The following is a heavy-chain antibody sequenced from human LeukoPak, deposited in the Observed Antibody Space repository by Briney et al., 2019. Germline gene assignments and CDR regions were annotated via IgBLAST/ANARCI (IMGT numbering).Heavy chain of an antibody. J-gene: IGHJ6*02. V-gene: IGHV3-7*01. CDR2: IKQDGSEK. D-gene: IGHD6-6*01. Sequence: GGSLRLSCAASGFTFSSYWMSWVRQAPGKGLEWVANIKQDGSEKYYVDSVKGRLTISRDNAKNSLYLQMNSLRAEDTAVYYCARDIPYSSSPGGDYYGMDVWGQGTTVTVSS. CDR3: ARDIPYSSSPGGDYYGMDV. CDR1: GFTFSSYW.